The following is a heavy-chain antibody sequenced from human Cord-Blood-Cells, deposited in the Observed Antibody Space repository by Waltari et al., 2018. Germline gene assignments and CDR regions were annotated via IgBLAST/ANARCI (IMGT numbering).Heavy chain of an antibody. CDR2: ISGSGGST. CDR3: AKDRLNWGWGGDYFDY. J-gene: IGHJ4*02. D-gene: IGHD7-27*01. Sequence: EVQLLESGGGLVQPGGSLRRSCAASGFTFSSYAMSGVRQAPGKGLEWVSAISGSGGSTYYADSVKGRFTISRDNSKNTLYLQMNSLRAEDTAVYYCAKDRLNWGWGGDYFDYWGQGTLVTVSS. CDR1: GFTFSSYA. V-gene: IGHV3-23*01.